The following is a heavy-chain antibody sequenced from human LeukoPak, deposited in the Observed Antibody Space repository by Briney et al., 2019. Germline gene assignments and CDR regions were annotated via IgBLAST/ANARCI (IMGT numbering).Heavy chain of an antibody. CDR1: GFTFSSSW. CDR3: ARYGLTAALDF. D-gene: IGHD2-21*02. V-gene: IGHV3-7*01. J-gene: IGHJ4*02. CDR2: IKPDGSEK. Sequence: GGSLRLSCAASGFTFSSSWMGWVRQAPGKGLEWVANIKPDGSEKFHVDSVKGRFTISRDNSKSSLSLQMNSLRAEDTAVYYCARYGLTAALDFWGQGTLATVSS.